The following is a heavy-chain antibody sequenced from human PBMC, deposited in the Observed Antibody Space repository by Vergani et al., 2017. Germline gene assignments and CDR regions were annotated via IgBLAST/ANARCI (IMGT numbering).Heavy chain of an antibody. J-gene: IGHJ6*02. V-gene: IGHV3-15*07. CDR1: GFSFRNAW. CDR2: IKSTFDRGTT. Sequence: EVQLVESGGGIVKPGGSLRLSCVASGFSFRNAWMNWVRRTPGKGLEWVGRIKSTFDRGTTDYAAAVNGRFTISSDDSKNTLFLQMNGLNTEDIGVYYCTPDXRYRGDDSCYWLRDHHYYGMDVWGQGTTVTVSS. D-gene: IGHD2-21*01. CDR3: TPDXRYRGDDSCYWLRDHHYYGMDV.